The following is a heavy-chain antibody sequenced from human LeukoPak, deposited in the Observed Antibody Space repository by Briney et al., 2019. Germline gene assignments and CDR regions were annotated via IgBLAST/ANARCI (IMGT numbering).Heavy chain of an antibody. Sequence: SETLSLTCAVYGGSFSGYYWSWIRQPPGKGLGWIGEINHSGSTNYNPSLKSRVTISVDTSKNQFSLKLSSVTAADTAVYYCARGHPRSTYYYDSSGRGDYWGQGTLVTVSS. D-gene: IGHD3-22*01. CDR3: ARGHPRSTYYYDSSGRGDY. J-gene: IGHJ4*02. CDR1: GGSFSGYY. CDR2: INHSGST. V-gene: IGHV4-34*01.